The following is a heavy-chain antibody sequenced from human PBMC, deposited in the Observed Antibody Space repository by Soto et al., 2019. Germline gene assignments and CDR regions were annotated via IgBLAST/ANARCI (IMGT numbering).Heavy chain of an antibody. Sequence: QLQLQESGPGLVKPSETLSLTCTVSGGSISSSSYYWGWIRQPPGKGLEWIGSIYYSGSTYYNPSLKSRVTISIHTSKNLFSLMLSCVTAADSAVYYCARHKESGDFWSGYHYYYYYYGMDVWGQGTTVTVSS. D-gene: IGHD3-3*01. J-gene: IGHJ6*02. V-gene: IGHV4-39*01. CDR3: ARHKESGDFWSGYHYYYYYYGMDV. CDR1: GGSISSSSYY. CDR2: IYYSGST.